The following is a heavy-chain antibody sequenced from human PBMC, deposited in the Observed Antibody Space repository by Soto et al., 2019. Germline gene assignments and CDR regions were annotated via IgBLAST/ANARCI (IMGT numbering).Heavy chain of an antibody. CDR3: AKDRVVAATPFDY. J-gene: IGHJ4*02. V-gene: IGHV3-23*01. CDR2: ISGSGGST. D-gene: IGHD2-15*01. Sequence: GGALIISCAASGFTFSSYAMSWVRQAPGKGLEWVSAISGSGGSTYYADSLKGRFTISRDNSKNTLYLQMNSLRAEDTAVYYCAKDRVVAATPFDYWGQGTLVTVSS. CDR1: GFTFSSYA.